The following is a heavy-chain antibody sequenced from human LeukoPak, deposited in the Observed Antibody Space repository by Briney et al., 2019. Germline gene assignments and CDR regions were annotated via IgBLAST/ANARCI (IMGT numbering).Heavy chain of an antibody. J-gene: IGHJ4*02. V-gene: IGHV3-7*01. Sequence: PGGSLRLSCVASGFTFSSYWMSWVRQAPGKGLEWVADIKEDGSEKYYVDSVKGRSTISRDNAKNSLYLQMNSLRAEDTAVYYCALNPDYYGSGSFDYWGQGTLVTVSS. CDR1: GFTFSSYW. D-gene: IGHD3-10*01. CDR3: ALNPDYYGSGSFDY. CDR2: IKEDGSEK.